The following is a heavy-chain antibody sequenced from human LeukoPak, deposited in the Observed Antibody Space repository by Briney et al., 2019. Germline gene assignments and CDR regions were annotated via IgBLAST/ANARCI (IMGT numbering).Heavy chain of an antibody. CDR3: ARDPASLFMVVAATAPYFDY. Sequence: GGSLRLSCAASGFTFTDYYMSWIRQAPGKGLEWVSYISSGDSTIYYADSVKGRFTISRDNAKNSLYLQMNSLRAEDTAVYYCARDPASLFMVVAATAPYFDYWGQGTLVTVSS. CDR2: ISSGDSTI. CDR1: GFTFTDYY. D-gene: IGHD2-15*01. V-gene: IGHV3-11*04. J-gene: IGHJ4*02.